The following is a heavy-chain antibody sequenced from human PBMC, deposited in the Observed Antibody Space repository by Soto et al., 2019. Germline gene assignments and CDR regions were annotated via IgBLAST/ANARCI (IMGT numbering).Heavy chain of an antibody. J-gene: IGHJ6*02. D-gene: IGHD3-3*01. Sequence: SETLSLTGTVSGGSISSHYWRWIRQPARKELEWIGRIYTSGSTDYNPSLKSRVTMSVDTSKNQFSLKLSSVTAADTAVYYCARDSDDFWSGSHYYYYGMDVWGQGTTVTVSS. CDR3: ARDSDDFWSGSHYYYYGMDV. CDR1: GGSISSHY. V-gene: IGHV4-4*07. CDR2: IYTSGST.